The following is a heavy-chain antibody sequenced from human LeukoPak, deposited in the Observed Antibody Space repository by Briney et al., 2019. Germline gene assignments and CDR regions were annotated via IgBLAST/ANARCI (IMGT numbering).Heavy chain of an antibody. J-gene: IGHJ4*02. CDR1: GGTFSSYT. V-gene: IGHV1-69*04. CDR2: IIPILGIA. Sequence: SVKVSCKASGGTFSSYTISWVRQAPGQGLEWMGRIIPILGIANYAQKFQGRVTITADKSTSTAYMELSSLRSEDTAVYYCAREEVAVAGTEPLDYWGQGTLVTVSS. D-gene: IGHD6-19*01. CDR3: AREEVAVAGTEPLDY.